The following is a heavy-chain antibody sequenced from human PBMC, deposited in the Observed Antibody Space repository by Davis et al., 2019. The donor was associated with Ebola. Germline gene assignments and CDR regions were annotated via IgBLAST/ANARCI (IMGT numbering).Heavy chain of an antibody. Sequence: GESLKISCAASGFTFSSYSMNWVRQAPGKGLEWVSYISSSSSTIYYADSVKGRFTIPRDNSKNTLYLQMNSLRAEDTAVYYCAKERSSWYMRAEYFQHWGQGTLVTVSS. CDR3: AKERSSWYMRAEYFQH. V-gene: IGHV3-48*01. J-gene: IGHJ1*01. D-gene: IGHD6-13*01. CDR2: ISSSSSTI. CDR1: GFTFSSYS.